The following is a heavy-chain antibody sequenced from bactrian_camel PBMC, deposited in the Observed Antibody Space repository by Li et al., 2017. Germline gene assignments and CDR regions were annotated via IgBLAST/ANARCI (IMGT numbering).Heavy chain of an antibody. CDR3: TKGSTDAGWDSTY. CDR1: GYTYSSYC. CDR2: ISEDGKNT. D-gene: IGHD1*01. V-gene: IGHV3S6*01. J-gene: IGHJ4*01. Sequence: HVQLVESGGGSVQAGGSLRLSCAASGYTYSSYCMGWFRQAPGKGLEWVSSISEDGKNTWYSDSVKGRFTISKDNAKNTLYLQMNSLQPEDTAMYYCTKGSTDAGWDSTYWGQGTQVTVS.